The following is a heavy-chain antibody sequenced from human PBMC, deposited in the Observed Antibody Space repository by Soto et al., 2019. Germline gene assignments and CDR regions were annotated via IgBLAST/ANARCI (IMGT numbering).Heavy chain of an antibody. D-gene: IGHD1-7*01. CDR3: AREGLTGTIGLYYYYGMDV. CDR2: IYYSGST. J-gene: IGHJ6*02. V-gene: IGHV4-59*01. Sequence: QVQLQESGPGLVKPSETLSLTCTVSGGSISSYYWSWIRQPPGKGLESIGYIYYSGSTNYNPSLKSRVTISVDTSKNQFSLKLSSVTAADTAVYYCAREGLTGTIGLYYYYGMDVWGQGTTVTVSS. CDR1: GGSISSYY.